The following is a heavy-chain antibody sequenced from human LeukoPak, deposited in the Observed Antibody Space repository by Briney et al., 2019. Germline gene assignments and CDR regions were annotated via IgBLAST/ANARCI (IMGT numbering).Heavy chain of an antibody. CDR1: GFTFSTYA. Sequence: GGSLRLSCAASGFTFSTYAMSWVRHVRGKGLEWVAAISASGGSTYYADSVKDRFTISRNNSKTTLNLQMNSPRAEDTAVYYCAKDRRDEAYGSGGADYFDYWGQGTLVTVSS. CDR2: ISASGGST. V-gene: IGHV3-23*01. J-gene: IGHJ4*02. CDR3: AKDRRDEAYGSGGADYFDY. D-gene: IGHD3-10*01.